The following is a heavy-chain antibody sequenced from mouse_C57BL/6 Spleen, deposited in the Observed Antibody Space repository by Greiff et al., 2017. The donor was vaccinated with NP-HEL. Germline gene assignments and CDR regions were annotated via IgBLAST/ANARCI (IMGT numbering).Heavy chain of an antibody. J-gene: IGHJ2*01. Sequence: QVQLQQSGPELVKPGASVTISCKASGYAFSSSWMNWVKQRPGKGLEWIGRIYPGDGATNYNGKFTGKATLTADKSSSTAYMQLSSLTSEDSAVYFCARRDGYYDYFDYWGQGTTLTVSS. V-gene: IGHV1-82*01. CDR3: ARRDGYYDYFDY. D-gene: IGHD2-3*01. CDR1: GYAFSSSW. CDR2: IYPGDGAT.